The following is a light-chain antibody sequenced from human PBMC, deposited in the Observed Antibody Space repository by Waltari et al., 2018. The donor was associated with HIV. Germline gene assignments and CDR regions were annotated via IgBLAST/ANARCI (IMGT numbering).Light chain of an antibody. Sequence: SYELTQPSSVSVSPGQTARITCTGDVVAKKYARWFQQKPGQGPVLVIYKDSERPSGMPERFSGSSSGTTVTLTISGAQVEDEADDYCYSAADNIGVVGGGTKLTVL. CDR1: VVAKKY. V-gene: IGLV3-27*01. CDR2: KDS. J-gene: IGLJ3*02. CDR3: YSAADNIGV.